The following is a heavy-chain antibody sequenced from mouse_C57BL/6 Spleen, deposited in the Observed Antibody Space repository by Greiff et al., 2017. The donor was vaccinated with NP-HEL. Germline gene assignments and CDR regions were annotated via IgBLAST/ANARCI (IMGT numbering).Heavy chain of an antibody. CDR3: TRLKIYYDYSWFAY. Sequence: EVMLVESGGGLVQPGGSMKLSCAASGFTFSDAWMDWVRQSPEKGLEWVAEIRNKANNHATYYAESVKGRFTISRDDSKSSVYLQMNILRAEDTGIYYCTRLKIYYDYSWFAYWGQGTLVTVSA. CDR1: GFTFSDAW. V-gene: IGHV6-6*01. J-gene: IGHJ3*01. D-gene: IGHD2-4*01. CDR2: IRNKANNHAT.